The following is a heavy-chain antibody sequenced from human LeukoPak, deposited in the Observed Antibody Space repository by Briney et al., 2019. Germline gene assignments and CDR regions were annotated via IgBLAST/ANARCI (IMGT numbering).Heavy chain of an antibody. V-gene: IGHV3-23*01. Sequence: GGSLRLSCVGSGFSFSNYVMRWVRQAPGKELEWVSSIMESGDITYYADSVKGRFTISRDNAKNSVYLQMNSLRAEDTAVYYCARDGNILSGYYAEYWGQGILVTVSS. CDR2: IMESGDIT. J-gene: IGHJ4*02. D-gene: IGHD3-9*01. CDR3: ARDGNILSGYYAEY. CDR1: GFSFSNYV.